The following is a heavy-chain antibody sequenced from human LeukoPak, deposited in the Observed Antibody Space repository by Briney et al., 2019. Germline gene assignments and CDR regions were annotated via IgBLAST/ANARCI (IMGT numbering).Heavy chain of an antibody. CDR1: GFTFSSYA. J-gene: IGHJ4*02. CDR3: ARDPYYYGSGSLCALDY. D-gene: IGHD3-10*01. V-gene: IGHV3-20*04. Sequence: GGSLRLSCAASGFTFSSYAMSWVRQAPGKGLEWVSGINWNGGSTGYADSVKGRFTISRDNAKNSLYLQMNSLRAEDTALYYCARDPYYYGSGSLCALDYWGQGTLVTVSS. CDR2: INWNGGST.